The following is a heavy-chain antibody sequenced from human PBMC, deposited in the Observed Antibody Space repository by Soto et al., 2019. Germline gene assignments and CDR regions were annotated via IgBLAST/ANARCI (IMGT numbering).Heavy chain of an antibody. V-gene: IGHV6-1*01. Sequence: QIQLQQSGLGLVKPSQTLSLTCAISGDSVSSKTAAWNWIRQSPSRGLEWLGRTYFRSKWYNDYAISVKSRITINPDTSKHQFSLLLNSVTPEDTAVYYCARVSFYHFVHWFDPWGQGTLVTVSS. CDR3: ARVSFYHFVHWFDP. CDR2: TYFRSKWYN. J-gene: IGHJ5*02. CDR1: GDSVSSKTAA. D-gene: IGHD2-2*01.